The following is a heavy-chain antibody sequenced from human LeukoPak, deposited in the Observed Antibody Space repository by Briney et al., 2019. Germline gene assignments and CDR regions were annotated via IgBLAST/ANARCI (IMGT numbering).Heavy chain of an antibody. CDR1: GYSFTSYW. CDR2: IYPGDSDT. V-gene: IGHV5-51*01. Sequence: GESLKISCKCSGYSFTSYWIGWARQMPGKGLEWMGIIYPGDSDTRYSPSFQGQVTISADRSISTASLQWSSLKASDTAIYYCARRDYGDYNFDFWGQGTLVSVSS. CDR3: ARRDYGDYNFDF. J-gene: IGHJ4*02. D-gene: IGHD4-17*01.